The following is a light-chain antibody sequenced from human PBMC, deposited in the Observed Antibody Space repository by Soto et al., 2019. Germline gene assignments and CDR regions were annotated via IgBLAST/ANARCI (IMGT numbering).Light chain of an antibody. V-gene: IGKV3-11*01. J-gene: IGKJ4*01. CDR1: QSVSSY. Sequence: EIELTQSPATLSLSPWERATLSSRASQSVSSYLAWYQQKPGQAPRLLIYDASNRATGIPARFSGSGSGTDFTLTISSLQPEDFAVYYCQQRSNWPLTFGGGTKVDIK. CDR3: QQRSNWPLT. CDR2: DAS.